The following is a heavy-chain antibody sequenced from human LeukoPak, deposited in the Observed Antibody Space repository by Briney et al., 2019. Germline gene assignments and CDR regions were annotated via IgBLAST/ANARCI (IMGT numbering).Heavy chain of an antibody. V-gene: IGHV3-74*01. D-gene: IGHD2-8*01. CDR2: SNPDGSST. Sequence: GGSLRLSCAASGFTFSNSWMHWVRQAPGKGLVWVSRSNPDGSSTTYADSVQGRFTISRDNAKNTLYLQMNSLRAEDTAIYFCARGVNGNSDYWGQGTLVTVSS. J-gene: IGHJ4*02. CDR1: GFTFSNSW. CDR3: ARGVNGNSDY.